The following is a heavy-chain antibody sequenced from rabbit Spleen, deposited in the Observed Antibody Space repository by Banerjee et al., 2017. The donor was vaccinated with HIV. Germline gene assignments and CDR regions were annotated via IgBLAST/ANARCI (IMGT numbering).Heavy chain of an antibody. Sequence: QEQLVESGGGLVQPEGSLTLTCKASGFTISSSYWICWVRQAPGKGLEWIACIDGGSSVKSGYASWAKGRFAISKASWTTVTLQMTSLTVADAATYFCARVGYGDYASNLWGQGSLVTV. D-gene: IGHD2-1*01. CDR2: IDGGSSVKS. CDR3: ARVGYGDYASNL. V-gene: IGHV1S45*01. J-gene: IGHJ4*01. CDR1: GFTISSSYW.